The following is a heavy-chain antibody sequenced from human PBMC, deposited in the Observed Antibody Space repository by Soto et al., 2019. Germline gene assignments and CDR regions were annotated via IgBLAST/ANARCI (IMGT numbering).Heavy chain of an antibody. V-gene: IGHV1-2*04. CDR2: INPISGGT. CDR3: ARAEPERGMDV. Sequence: ASVKVSCKASGYKLIDFYIHWVRQAPGQGLEWMGWINPISGGTNYAQKFQDWVTMTRDTSISTAYMELNRLTSDDTAVYYCARAEPERGMDVWGQGTKVTVSS. J-gene: IGHJ6*02. CDR1: GYKLIDFY.